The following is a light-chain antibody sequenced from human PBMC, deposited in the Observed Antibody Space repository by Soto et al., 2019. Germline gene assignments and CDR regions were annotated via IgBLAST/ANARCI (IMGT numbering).Light chain of an antibody. CDR2: AAS. CDR1: QAITYF. V-gene: IGKV1-9*01. CDR3: QQLKTYPLT. Sequence: DVPLTQSPSFLSASVGDRVTITCRASQAITYFLAWYQQQPGKAPQLLIYAASTLQSGVPSRFSGTGSGTDFTLTISNLQPEDFATYYCQQLKTYPLTFGGGTKVEI. J-gene: IGKJ4*01.